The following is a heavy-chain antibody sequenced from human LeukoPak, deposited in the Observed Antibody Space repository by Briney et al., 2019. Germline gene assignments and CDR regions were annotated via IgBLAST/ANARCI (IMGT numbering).Heavy chain of an antibody. D-gene: IGHD6-13*01. CDR2: IHPRDSDT. CDR1: GYSFTNYW. Sequence: GESLQISCQGSGYSFTNYWIVWLRQMPGRGLEWMGIIHPRDSDTRYSPSFQGQVTISADKAINTAYLQWSSLKASDTAVYYCAREMAAGGGGYGMDVWGQGTTVTVSS. V-gene: IGHV5-51*01. CDR3: AREMAAGGGGYGMDV. J-gene: IGHJ6*02.